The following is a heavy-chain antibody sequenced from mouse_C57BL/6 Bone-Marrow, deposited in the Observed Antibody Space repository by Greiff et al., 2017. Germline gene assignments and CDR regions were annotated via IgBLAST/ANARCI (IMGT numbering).Heavy chain of an antibody. D-gene: IGHD1-1*01. CDR2: IDPSDSYT. Sequence: QFQLQQPGAELVMPGASVKLSCKASGYTFTSYWMHWVKQRPGQGLEWIGEIDPSDSYTNYNQKFKGKSTLTVDKSSSTAYMQLSSLTSEDSAVYYCARDYYGCFDYWGQGTTLTVSS. CDR1: GYTFTSYW. CDR3: ARDYYGCFDY. V-gene: IGHV1-69*01. J-gene: IGHJ2*01.